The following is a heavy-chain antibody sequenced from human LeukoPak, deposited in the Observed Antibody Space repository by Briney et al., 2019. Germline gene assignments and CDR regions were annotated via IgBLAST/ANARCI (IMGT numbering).Heavy chain of an antibody. Sequence: ASVKVSCKASGYTFTSYYMHWVRQAPGQGLEWMGWINPNSGGTNYAQKFQGRVTMTRDTSISTAYMELSRLRSDDTAVYYCAGEGWVQLERRALRYYYYGMDVWGQGTTVTVSS. CDR3: AGEGWVQLERRALRYYYYGMDV. J-gene: IGHJ6*02. CDR1: GYTFTSYY. D-gene: IGHD1-1*01. V-gene: IGHV1-2*02. CDR2: INPNSGGT.